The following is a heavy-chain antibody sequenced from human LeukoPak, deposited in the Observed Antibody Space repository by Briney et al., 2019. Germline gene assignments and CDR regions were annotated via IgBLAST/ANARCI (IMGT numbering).Heavy chain of an antibody. Sequence: GGSLRLSCAASGFTFRNYEMNWVRQAPGKGLEWISHISASSTTIYYADSVKGRFTISRDNAKNSLYLQMNSLRAEDTAVYYCAELGITMIGGVWGKGTTVTISS. D-gene: IGHD3-10*02. CDR1: GFTFRNYE. CDR2: ISASSTTI. J-gene: IGHJ6*04. V-gene: IGHV3-48*03. CDR3: AELGITMIGGV.